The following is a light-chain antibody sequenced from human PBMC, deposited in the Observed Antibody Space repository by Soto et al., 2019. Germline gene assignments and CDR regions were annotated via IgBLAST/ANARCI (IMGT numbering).Light chain of an antibody. CDR1: QGISSW. Sequence: DIQMTQSPSTLSASVGDRVTITCRASQGISSWLAWYQQKPGKAPNLLIYDASSLESGVPSRFSGSGSGTKFTLTISSLQPDDFATYYCQQYNSYPLTFGGGTKVEIK. CDR3: QQYNSYPLT. CDR2: DAS. V-gene: IGKV1-5*01. J-gene: IGKJ4*01.